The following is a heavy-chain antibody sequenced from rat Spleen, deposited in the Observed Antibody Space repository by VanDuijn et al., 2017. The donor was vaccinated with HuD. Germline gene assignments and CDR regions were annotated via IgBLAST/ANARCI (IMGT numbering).Heavy chain of an antibody. CDR2: ISTGGIDT. V-gene: IGHV5S13*01. D-gene: IGHD1-2*01. CDR3: ARLDYSNHVYYFDY. J-gene: IGHJ2*01. CDR1: GFTFSNYG. Sequence: EVQLVESGGGLVQPGRSLKLSCAASGFTFSNYGMAWVRQAPTKGLEWVASISTGGIDTYYRDSVKGRFTVSRDNPKSTLYLQMDSLRSEDTATYYCARLDYSNHVYYFDYWGQGVMVTVSS.